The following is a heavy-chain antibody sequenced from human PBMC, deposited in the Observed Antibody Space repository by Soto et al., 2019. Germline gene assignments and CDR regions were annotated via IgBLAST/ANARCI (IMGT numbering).Heavy chain of an antibody. J-gene: IGHJ4*02. CDR2: IYYSGST. V-gene: IGHV4-59*01. CDR3: ARLGEAHYFDY. CDR1: GGSISSYY. Sequence: SETLSLTCTVSGGSISSYYWSWIRQPPGKGLEWIGYIYYSGSTNYNPSLKSRVTISVDTSKNQFSLKLSSVTAADTAVYYCARLGEAHYFDYWGQGTLVTVSS.